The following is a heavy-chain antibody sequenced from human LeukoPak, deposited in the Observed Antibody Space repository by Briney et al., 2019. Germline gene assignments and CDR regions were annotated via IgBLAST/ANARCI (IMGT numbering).Heavy chain of an antibody. D-gene: IGHD3-22*01. Sequence: PSETLSLTCAVYGGSFSGYYWSWIRQPPGKGLEWIGEINHSGSTNYNPSLKSRVTISVGTSKNQFSLKLSSVTAADTAVYYCAGADSSGYYWGYWGQGTLVTVSS. V-gene: IGHV4-34*01. CDR3: AGADSSGYYWGY. J-gene: IGHJ4*02. CDR1: GGSFSGYY. CDR2: INHSGST.